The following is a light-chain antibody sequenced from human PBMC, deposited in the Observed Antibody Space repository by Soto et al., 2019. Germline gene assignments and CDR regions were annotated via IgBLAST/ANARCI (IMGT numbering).Light chain of an antibody. Sequence: EILLTQSPGTLSLSPGERATLSCRASQSVVSSYVAWYQQTPGQAPRLLIYGSSNRATGIPDRFSVSGSGTDFTLTISRLEPEDFAVYYCQQYGHSPWTLGQGTKVDIK. J-gene: IGKJ1*01. V-gene: IGKV3-20*01. CDR1: QSVVSSY. CDR2: GSS. CDR3: QQYGHSPWT.